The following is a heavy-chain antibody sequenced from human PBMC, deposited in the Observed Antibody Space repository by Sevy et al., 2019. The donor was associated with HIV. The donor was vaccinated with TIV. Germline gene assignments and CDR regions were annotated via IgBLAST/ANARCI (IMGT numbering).Heavy chain of an antibody. CDR3: TTVGGYSYGWQFYYYYYMDV. CDR2: IKSKTDGGTT. D-gene: IGHD5-18*01. Sequence: GGSLRLSCAASGFTFSNAWMNWVRQAPGKGLEWVGHIKSKTDGGTTDYAAPVKGRFTCSRDDSKNTLYLQMNSLKTEDTAVYYCTTVGGYSYGWQFYYYYYMDVWGKGTTVTVSS. V-gene: IGHV3-15*01. CDR1: GFTFSNAW. J-gene: IGHJ6*03.